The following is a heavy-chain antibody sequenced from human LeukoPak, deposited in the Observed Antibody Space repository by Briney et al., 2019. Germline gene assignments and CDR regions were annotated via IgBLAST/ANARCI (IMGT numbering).Heavy chain of an antibody. Sequence: GGSLRLSCAVSGFTFEDYGMSWVRQGPGKGLEWVANIKEDGSAKYYVDSLRGRFTISRDNAKNSLYLQINSLRAEDTAVYYCARRLSGYYDSSGYYRRYNWFDPWGQGTLVTVSS. CDR2: IKEDGSAK. V-gene: IGHV3-7*01. CDR3: ARRLSGYYDSSGYYRRYNWFDP. D-gene: IGHD3-22*01. J-gene: IGHJ5*02. CDR1: GFTFEDYG.